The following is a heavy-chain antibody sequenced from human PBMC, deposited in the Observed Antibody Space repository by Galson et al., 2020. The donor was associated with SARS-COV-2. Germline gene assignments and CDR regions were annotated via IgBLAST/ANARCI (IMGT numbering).Heavy chain of an antibody. Sequence: GGSLRLSCAASGITVSVNYMSWVHQAPGKGLEWVSVFYVGGTTYYADSVKGRFTISRDNSKNTLYLQMNSLRAEDTAVYYCARDKSRSYGFGMDVWGQGTTVTVSS. D-gene: IGHD5-18*01. V-gene: IGHV3-53*01. J-gene: IGHJ6*02. CDR2: FYVGGTT. CDR1: GITVSVNY. CDR3: ARDKSRSYGFGMDV.